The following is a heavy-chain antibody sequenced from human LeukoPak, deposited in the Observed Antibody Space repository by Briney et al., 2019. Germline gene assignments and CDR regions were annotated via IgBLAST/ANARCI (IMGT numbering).Heavy chain of an antibody. V-gene: IGHV3-30*03. CDR3: TSGGYDSVAFDI. D-gene: IGHD3-22*01. CDR1: GFTFSSYG. Sequence: GGSLRLSCAASGFTFSSYGMHWVRQAPGKGLEWVAVISYDGSNKYYADSVKGRFTISRDNSKNTLYLQMNSLRAEDTAVYYCTSGGYDSVAFDIWGQGTMVTVSS. CDR2: ISYDGSNK. J-gene: IGHJ3*02.